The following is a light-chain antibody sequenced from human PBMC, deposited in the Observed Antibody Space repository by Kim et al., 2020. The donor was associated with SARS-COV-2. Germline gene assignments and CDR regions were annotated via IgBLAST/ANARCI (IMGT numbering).Light chain of an antibody. CDR3: NSRDTNDIVL. Sequence: VAWGQTVRITCQGDSLRSYYATWYQQKPGQAPILLIYGKNNRPSGIPDRFSGSSSGNTASLTITGTQAGDEADYYCNSRDTNDIVLFGGGTQLTVL. CDR1: SLRSYY. V-gene: IGLV3-19*01. J-gene: IGLJ2*01. CDR2: GKN.